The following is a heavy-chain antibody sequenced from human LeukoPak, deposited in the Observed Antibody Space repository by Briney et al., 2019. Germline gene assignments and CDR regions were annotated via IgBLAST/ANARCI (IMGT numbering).Heavy chain of an antibody. V-gene: IGHV1-24*01. J-gene: IGHJ4*02. CDR2: FDPEDGET. CDR1: GYTFTSYD. Sequence: ASVKLSCKASGYTFTSYDINWVRHAPGKGLEWMGGFDPEDGETIYAQKFQGRVTMTEDTSTDTAYMELSSMRSEDTAVYYCATLGYGGGKIPYYDPAGDYFDYWGQGTLVTVSS. CDR3: ATLGYGGGKIPYYDPAGDYFDY. D-gene: IGHD3-22*01.